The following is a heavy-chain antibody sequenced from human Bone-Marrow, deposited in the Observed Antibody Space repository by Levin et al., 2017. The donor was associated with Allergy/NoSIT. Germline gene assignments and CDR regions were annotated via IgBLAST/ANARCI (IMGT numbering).Heavy chain of an antibody. V-gene: IGHV3-30*03. CDR3: ARDLSNPNPFISDDMDV. Sequence: GGSLRLSCAASGFAFSRYGMHWVRQAPGKGLEWVTFISYDGSNKYHADSVKGRFTISRDNSKNTLYLPMNSLSAEDTAVYYCARDLSNPNPFISDDMDVWGQGTTVTVAS. J-gene: IGHJ6*02. D-gene: IGHD4-11*01. CDR1: GFAFSRYG. CDR2: ISYDGSNK.